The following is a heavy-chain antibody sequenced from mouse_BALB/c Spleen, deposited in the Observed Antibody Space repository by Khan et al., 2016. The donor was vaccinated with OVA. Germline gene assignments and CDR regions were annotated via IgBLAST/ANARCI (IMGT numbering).Heavy chain of an antibody. V-gene: IGHV2-6-7*01. J-gene: IGHJ4*01. Sequence: QVQLKQSGPGLVAPSQSLSITCTVSGFSLTDYGVNWVRQPPGKGLEWLGMIWGDGSTDYNSALKSRLSISEDNSKSQVFLKMNSLQTDDTARYYCARYGAMDYWGQGTSVTVSS. CDR3: ARYGAMDY. CDR1: GFSLTDYG. CDR2: IWGDGST. D-gene: IGHD1-1*01.